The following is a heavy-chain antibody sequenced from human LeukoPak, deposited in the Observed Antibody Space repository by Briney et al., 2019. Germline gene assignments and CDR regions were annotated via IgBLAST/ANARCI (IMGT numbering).Heavy chain of an antibody. CDR1: GGTFSSYA. V-gene: IGHV1-69*06. CDR3: GSSGYYSRSGYYFDY. Sequence: ASVKVSCKASGGTFSSYAISWVRQAPGQGLEWMGGIIPIFGTANYAQKFQGRVTITADKSTSTAYMELSSLRSEDTAVYYCGSSGYYSRSGYYFDYWGREPWSPSPQ. J-gene: IGHJ4*02. D-gene: IGHD3-22*01. CDR2: IIPIFGTA.